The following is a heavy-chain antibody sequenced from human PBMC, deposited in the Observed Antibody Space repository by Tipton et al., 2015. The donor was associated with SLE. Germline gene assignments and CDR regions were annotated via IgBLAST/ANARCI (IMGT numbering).Heavy chain of an antibody. CDR3: VRRELTFGP. J-gene: IGHJ5*02. D-gene: IGHD1-7*01. Sequence: GLVKPSETLSLTCAVSGGFFSGYYWNWIRQTPGKGLEWIGEINDSGRNNYNPSLRSRVIISVDTSKKQFSLKLSSVTAADTAVYYCVRRELTFGPWGQGTLVLVSS. CDR1: GGFFSGYY. V-gene: IGHV4-34*01. CDR2: INDSGRN.